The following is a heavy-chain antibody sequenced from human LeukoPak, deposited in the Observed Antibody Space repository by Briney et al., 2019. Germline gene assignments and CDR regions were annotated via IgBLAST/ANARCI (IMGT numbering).Heavy chain of an antibody. D-gene: IGHD3-22*01. V-gene: IGHV5-51*01. CDR3: ERGTDYYDSSGYYSPFDY. CDR2: IYPGDFDT. J-gene: IGHJ4*02. CDR1: GYSFTSYW. Sequence: GESLKISCKGSGYSFTSYWIGWVRQMPGKGLEWMGIIYPGDFDTRYSPSFQGQVTISADKSISTAYLQWSSLKASDTAMYYCERGTDYYDSSGYYSPFDYWGQGTLVTVSS.